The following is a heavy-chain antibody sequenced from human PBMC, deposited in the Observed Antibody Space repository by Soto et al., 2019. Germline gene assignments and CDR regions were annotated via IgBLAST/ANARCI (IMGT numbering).Heavy chain of an antibody. V-gene: IGHV4-59*01. CDR1: DGSISNFY. D-gene: IGHD2-8*01. Sequence: TSETLSLTCTVSDGSISNFYWSWIRQPPGKGLEWIGYISSSGNTNYNPSLKSRVSISVDTSKNQFSLNLTSVTAADTAVYYCARAPMVLTRSYFDSWGQGTPVTASS. CDR2: ISSSGNT. J-gene: IGHJ4*02. CDR3: ARAPMVLTRSYFDS.